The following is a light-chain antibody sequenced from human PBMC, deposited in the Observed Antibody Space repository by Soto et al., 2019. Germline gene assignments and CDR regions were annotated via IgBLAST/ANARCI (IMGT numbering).Light chain of an antibody. Sequence: QSVLTQPPSASGTPGQRVTMSCSGSSSNIGRHGVNWYQHLPGAAPKLLIYSNNQRPSGVPDRFSGSTSGTSVSLTISGLQSEDEADYYCATWDDSLNGVVFGGGTKLTVL. J-gene: IGLJ2*01. CDR1: SSNIGRHG. CDR3: ATWDDSLNGVV. CDR2: SNN. V-gene: IGLV1-44*01.